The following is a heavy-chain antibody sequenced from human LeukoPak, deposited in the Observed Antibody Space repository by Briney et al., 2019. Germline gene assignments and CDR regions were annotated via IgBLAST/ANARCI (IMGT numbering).Heavy chain of an antibody. D-gene: IGHD3-22*01. CDR3: VRDYYDSRGHYYGMDV. J-gene: IGHJ6*02. Sequence: GGSLRLSCAASGFTFSSYNMHWVRQATGKGLEWVSAIGTAGDPYYPGSVKGRFTISRENAKNSLYLQMNSLRAGDTAVYYCVRDYYDSRGHYYGMDVWGQGTTVTVSS. V-gene: IGHV3-13*05. CDR1: GFTFSSYN. CDR2: IGTAGDP.